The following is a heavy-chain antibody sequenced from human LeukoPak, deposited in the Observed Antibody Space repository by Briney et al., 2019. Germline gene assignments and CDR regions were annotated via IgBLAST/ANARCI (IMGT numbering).Heavy chain of an antibody. CDR1: GFTFSSYS. CDR3: ARDSYCPNDVCYDY. J-gene: IGHJ4*02. Sequence: GGSLRLSCAASGFTFSSYSMNWVRQAPGKGLEWVSYISSSSSTIYYADSVKGRFTVSRDNAKSSVYLQMNSLRADDTAVYYCARDSYCPNDVCYDYWGQGILVTVS. D-gene: IGHD2-8*01. V-gene: IGHV3-48*04. CDR2: ISSSSSTI.